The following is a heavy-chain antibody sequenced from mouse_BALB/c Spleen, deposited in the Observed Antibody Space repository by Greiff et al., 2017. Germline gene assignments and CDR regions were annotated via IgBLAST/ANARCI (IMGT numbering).Heavy chain of an antibody. CDR2: INPNNGGT. CDR1: GYTFTDYN. J-gene: IGHJ4*01. D-gene: IGHD2-1*01. Sequence: EVQLQQSGPELVKPGASVTIPCKASGYTFTDYNMDWVKQSHGKSLEWIGDINPNNGGTIYNQKFKGKATLTVDKSSSTAYMELRSLTSEDTAVYYWARYGNYVNAMDYWGQGTSVTVSS. V-gene: IGHV1-18*01. CDR3: ARYGNYVNAMDY.